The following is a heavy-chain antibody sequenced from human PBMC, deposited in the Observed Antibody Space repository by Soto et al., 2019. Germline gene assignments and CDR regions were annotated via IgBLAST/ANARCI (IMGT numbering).Heavy chain of an antibody. V-gene: IGHV4-61*08. J-gene: IGHJ3*02. CDR2: IYYSGST. D-gene: IGHD3-10*01. CDR1: GGSVSSSGYQ. Sequence: QVQLQESGPGLVKPSEILSLICTVSGGSVSSSGYQWNWIRQPPGKGLEWIGDIYYSGSTIYNPSLKSRVTISVDTAKNQFSLKLSSVTAADTAVYFCARESGITGFDIWGQGTMVTVSS. CDR3: ARESGITGFDI.